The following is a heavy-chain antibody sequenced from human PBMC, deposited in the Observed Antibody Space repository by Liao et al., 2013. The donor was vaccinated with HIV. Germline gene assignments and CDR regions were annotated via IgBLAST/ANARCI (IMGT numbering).Heavy chain of an antibody. CDR3: ARHFDY. CDR1: GDSISRSSYY. Sequence: QVQLKESGPGLVKPSETLSLTCTVSGDSISRSSYYWGWIRRPPGKGLEWIGSLYYTGTSYYNPSLKSRVTISVDTSKNQISLKVRSLTAADTAVYYCARHFDYWGQGILVTVSS. J-gene: IGHJ4*02. CDR2: LYYTGTS. V-gene: IGHV4-39*07.